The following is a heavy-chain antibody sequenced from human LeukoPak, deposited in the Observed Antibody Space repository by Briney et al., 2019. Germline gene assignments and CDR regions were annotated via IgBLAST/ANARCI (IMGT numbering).Heavy chain of an antibody. Sequence: GGSLRLSCAASGFIFSDYWMNWVRQAPGKGLEWVANIKQDGSEKYYVDSVKGRFTISRDNARNSLYLQMNSLRAEDTALYFCASGIRERGFDSWGQGTLVTVSS. D-gene: IGHD1-1*01. J-gene: IGHJ4*02. CDR3: ASGIRERGFDS. V-gene: IGHV3-7*01. CDR1: GFIFSDYW. CDR2: IKQDGSEK.